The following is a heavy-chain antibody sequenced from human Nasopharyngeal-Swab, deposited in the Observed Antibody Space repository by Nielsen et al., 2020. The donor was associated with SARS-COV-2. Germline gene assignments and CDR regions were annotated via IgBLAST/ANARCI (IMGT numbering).Heavy chain of an antibody. J-gene: IGHJ6*02. D-gene: IGHD2-2*01. CDR2: TFNSGST. Sequence: TLSLTCTVSGGSLSSYYWSWIRQPPGKGLACIGYTFNSGSTNYNPSLKSRVTISVDPSKHQFALKLSSMTAADPAVYYCARRSGYCSILSCYYDDYGMDVWGQGTTVTVSS. CDR3: ARRSGYCSILSCYYDDYGMDV. CDR1: GGSLSSYY. V-gene: IGHV4-59*12.